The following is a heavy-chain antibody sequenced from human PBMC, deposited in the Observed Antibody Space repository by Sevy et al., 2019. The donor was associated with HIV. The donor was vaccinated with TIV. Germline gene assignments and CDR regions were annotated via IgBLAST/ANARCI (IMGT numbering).Heavy chain of an antibody. CDR1: GGSISSYY. V-gene: IGHV4-59*01. D-gene: IGHD2-15*01. CDR3: AREWGYCSDGSCYSWAGGPDAFDI. Sequence: SETLSLTCTVSGGSISSYYWSWIWQPPGKGLEWIGYIYYSGSTNYNPSLKSRITISVDTSKNQFSLKLSSVTAADTAVYYCAREWGYCSDGSCYSWAGGPDAFDIWGQGTMVTVSS. J-gene: IGHJ3*02. CDR2: IYYSGST.